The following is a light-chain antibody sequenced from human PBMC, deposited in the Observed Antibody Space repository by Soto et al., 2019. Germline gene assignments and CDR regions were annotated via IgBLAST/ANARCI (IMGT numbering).Light chain of an antibody. V-gene: IGLV2-14*01. CDR3: SSYTSSSTRV. J-gene: IGLJ3*02. CDR2: EVS. Sequence: QSALTQPASVPGSPGQSITISCTGTSSDVGGYNYVSWYQQHPGKAPKLMIYEVSTRPSGVSTRFSGSKSGNTASLTISGLQAEDEADYYCSSYTSSSTRVFGGGTKLTVL. CDR1: SSDVGGYNY.